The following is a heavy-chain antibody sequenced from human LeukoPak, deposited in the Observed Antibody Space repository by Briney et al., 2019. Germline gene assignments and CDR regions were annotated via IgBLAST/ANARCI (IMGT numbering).Heavy chain of an antibody. CDR3: ARGLGPGGYFDY. V-gene: IGHV4-61*01. Sequence: SETLSLTCTVSGGSVSSGSYYWSWIRQPPGKGLEWIGYIYYSGSTNYNPSLKSRVTISVDTSKNQFSLKLSSVTAADTAVYYCARGLGPGGYFDYWGQGTLVTVSS. CDR2: IYYSGST. CDR1: GGSVSSGSYY. J-gene: IGHJ4*02. D-gene: IGHD3-16*01.